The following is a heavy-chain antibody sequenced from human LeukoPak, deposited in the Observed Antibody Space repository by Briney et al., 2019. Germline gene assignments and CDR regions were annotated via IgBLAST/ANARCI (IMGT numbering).Heavy chain of an antibody. CDR2: VSYDGSNK. CDR1: GFTFISYA. V-gene: IGHV3-30*04. J-gene: IGHJ4*02. CDR3: AKDVGWHTPLY. D-gene: IGHD6-19*01. Sequence: PEGSLRLSCAASGFTFISYAMYWVRQAPGKGLEWVALVSYDGSNKYYADSVKGRFTISRDNSKNTLYLQMNSLRAEDTAVYYCAKDVGWHTPLYWGQGTLVTVSS.